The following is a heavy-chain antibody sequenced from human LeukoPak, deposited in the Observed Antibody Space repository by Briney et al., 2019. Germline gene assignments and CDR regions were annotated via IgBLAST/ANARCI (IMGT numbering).Heavy chain of an antibody. J-gene: IGHJ5*02. Sequence: GGSLRLSCAASGFTVSSNYMSWVRQAPGKGLEWVSVIYSGGSTYYADSVKGRFTISRDNSKNTLYLQMNSLRAEDTAVYYYARERSYYYDSSGYYGGSWFDPWGQGTLVTVSS. CDR3: ARERSYYYDSSGYYGGSWFDP. D-gene: IGHD3-22*01. CDR1: GFTVSSNY. CDR2: IYSGGST. V-gene: IGHV3-66*02.